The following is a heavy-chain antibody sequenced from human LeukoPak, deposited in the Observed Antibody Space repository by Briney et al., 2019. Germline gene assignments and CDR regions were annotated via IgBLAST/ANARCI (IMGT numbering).Heavy chain of an antibody. V-gene: IGHV3-21*06. D-gene: IGHD4-17*01. CDR3: ARGPYGNYGMDV. CDR2: LISTGRYI. CDR1: GFTFSSYS. Sequence: GGSLRLSCVASGFTFSSYSMNWVRQAPGKGLEYVSSLISTGRYIYYADSLKGRFTISRDNAKNSLYLQMNSLRAEDTAVYYCARGPYGNYGMDVWGQGTTVTVSS. J-gene: IGHJ6*02.